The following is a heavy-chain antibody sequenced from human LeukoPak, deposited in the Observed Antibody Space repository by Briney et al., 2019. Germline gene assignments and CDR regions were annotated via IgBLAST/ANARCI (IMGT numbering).Heavy chain of an antibody. CDR1: GGSISSYY. J-gene: IGHJ4*02. V-gene: IGHV4-59*01. CDR2: IYYSGST. Sequence: SETLSLTCTVSGGSISSYYWSWIRQPPGKGLEWIGYIYYSGSTNYNSSLKSRVTISVDTSKNQFSLKLSSVTAADTAVYYCARDISGYDPAFDYWGQGTLVTVSS. D-gene: IGHD6-25*01. CDR3: ARDISGYDPAFDY.